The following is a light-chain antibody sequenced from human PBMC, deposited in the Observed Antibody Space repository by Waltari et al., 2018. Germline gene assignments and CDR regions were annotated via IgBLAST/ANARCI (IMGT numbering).Light chain of an antibody. CDR2: RNN. Sequence: QSVLTQPPSASGPPGQRFTIPCSGSPPNIESNPVNWYPHFPGTAPKLFIYRNNQRPSGVPDRFSASKSGTSASLAISGLQSEDEADYYCSAWDDSLNGYVFGSGTKVTVL. J-gene: IGLJ1*01. CDR3: SAWDDSLNGYV. V-gene: IGLV1-44*01. CDR1: PPNIESNP.